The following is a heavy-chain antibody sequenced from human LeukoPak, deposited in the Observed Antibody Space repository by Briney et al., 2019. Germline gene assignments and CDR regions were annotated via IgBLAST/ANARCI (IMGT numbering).Heavy chain of an antibody. CDR2: IYYSGST. J-gene: IGHJ4*02. Sequence: PSETLSLTCTVSGGSISSSSYYWGWIRQPPGKGLEWIGYIYYSGSTYYNPSLKSRVTISVDTSKNQFSLKLSSVTAADTAVYYCARSGTTGYSYFDYWGQGTLVTVSS. CDR3: ARSGTTGYSYFDY. CDR1: GGSISSSSYY. V-gene: IGHV4-31*03. D-gene: IGHD3-9*01.